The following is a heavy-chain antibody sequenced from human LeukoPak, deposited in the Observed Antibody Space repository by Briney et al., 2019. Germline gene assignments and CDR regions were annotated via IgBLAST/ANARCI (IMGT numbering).Heavy chain of an antibody. J-gene: IGHJ3*01. Sequence: ASVKVSCKASGYTFTGYYLHWVRQAPGHGLEWLGWINPDSGNTKYAQKFQGRVTLTRDTSISTAYMEVSRLRPDDTAVYYCARVGHYDSSVCADDVFDFWCQGTIVTVSS. CDR1: GYTFTGYY. V-gene: IGHV1-2*02. D-gene: IGHD3-22*01. CDR2: INPDSGNT. CDR3: ARVGHYDSSVCADDVFDF.